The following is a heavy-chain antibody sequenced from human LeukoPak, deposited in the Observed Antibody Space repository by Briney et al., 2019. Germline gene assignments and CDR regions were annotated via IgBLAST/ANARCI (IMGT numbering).Heavy chain of an antibody. CDR1: GGSFSGYY. CDR3: AGWTEAARPFDGMDV. V-gene: IGHV4-34*01. CDR2: INHSGST. J-gene: IGHJ6*02. D-gene: IGHD6-6*01. Sequence: PSETLSLTCAVYGGSFSGYYWSWIRQPPGKGLEWIGEINHSGSTNYNPSLKSRVTISVDTSKNQFSLKLSSVTAADTAVYYCAGWTEAARPFDGMDVWGQGTTVTVSS.